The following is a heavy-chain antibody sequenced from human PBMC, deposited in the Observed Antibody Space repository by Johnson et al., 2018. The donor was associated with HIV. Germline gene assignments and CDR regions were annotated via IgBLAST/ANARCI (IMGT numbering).Heavy chain of an antibody. V-gene: IGHV3-30*14. CDR1: GFTFSSYA. Sequence: QVQLVESGGGVVQPGRSLRLSCSASGFTFSSYAMPWVRQAPGKGLEWVAVISYDGSNKYYADSVTGRFTISRDNSKNTLYLQMNSLRVEDTAVYFCARGCRDGYTCDVFDVWGQGTRVTVSS. J-gene: IGHJ3*01. CDR2: ISYDGSNK. D-gene: IGHD5-24*01. CDR3: ARGCRDGYTCDVFDV.